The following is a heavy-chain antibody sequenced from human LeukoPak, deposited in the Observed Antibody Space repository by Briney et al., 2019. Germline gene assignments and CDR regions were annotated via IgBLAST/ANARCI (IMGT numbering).Heavy chain of an antibody. J-gene: IGHJ6*03. CDR2: TSGSGGST. CDR3: AREPRVNYYDSSGYPYYYYYYMDV. CDR1: GFTFSSYA. D-gene: IGHD3-22*01. V-gene: IGHV3-23*01. Sequence: GGCLRLSCAASGFTFSSYAMSWVRQAPGKGLEWVSATSGSGGSTYYADSVKGRFTISRDNSKSTGYLQMNSLRAEDTAVYYCAREPRVNYYDSSGYPYYYYYYMDVWGKGTTVTVSS.